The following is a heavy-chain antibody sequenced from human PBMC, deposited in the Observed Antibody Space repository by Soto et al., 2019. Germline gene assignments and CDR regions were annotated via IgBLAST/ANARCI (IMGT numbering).Heavy chain of an antibody. CDR2: IWYDGSNK. V-gene: IGHV3-33*01. CDR1: GFTFSSYG. D-gene: IGHD2-2*01. CDR3: ARTVVVVPAATADHDAFDI. Sequence: HPGGSLRLSCAASGFTFSSYGMHWVRQAPGKGLEWVAVIWYDGSNKYYADSVKGRFTISRDNSKNTLYLQMNSLRAEDTAVYYCARTVVVVPAATADHDAFDIWGQGTMVTVSS. J-gene: IGHJ3*02.